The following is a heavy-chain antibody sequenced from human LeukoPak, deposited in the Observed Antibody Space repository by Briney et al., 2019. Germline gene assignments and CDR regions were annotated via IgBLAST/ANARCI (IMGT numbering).Heavy chain of an antibody. D-gene: IGHD3-22*01. CDR3: ARGGLYYYDSSGYYPN. J-gene: IGHJ4*02. CDR1: GGTFSSYA. CDR2: IIPIFGTA. Sequence: ASVKVYCKASGGTFSSYAISWVRQAPGQGLEWMGGIIPIFGTANYAQKFQGRVTITTDESTSTAYMELSSLRSEDTAVYYCARGGLYYYDSSGYYPNWGQGTLVTVSS. V-gene: IGHV1-69*05.